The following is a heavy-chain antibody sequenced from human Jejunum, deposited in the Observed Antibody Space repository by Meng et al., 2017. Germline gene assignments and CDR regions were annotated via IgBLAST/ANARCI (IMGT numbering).Heavy chain of an antibody. CDR1: GFTFTFP. CDR2: ISGDGFST. D-gene: IGHD3-9*01. CDR3: AKVGPYYDLLTGYFSDRYYFDY. Sequence: GESLKISCAASGFTFTFPMSWVRQAPGKGLEWVSGISGDGFSTYYADSVKGRFTISRDNSKNTLYLQMNSLRAEGTAVYYCAKVGPYYDLLTGYFSDRYYFDYWGQGTLVTVSS. V-gene: IGHV3-23*01. J-gene: IGHJ4*02.